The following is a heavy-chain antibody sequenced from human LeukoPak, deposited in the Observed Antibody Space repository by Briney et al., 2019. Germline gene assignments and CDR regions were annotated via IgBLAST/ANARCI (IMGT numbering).Heavy chain of an antibody. CDR2: ISSSSSTI. D-gene: IGHD1-26*01. Sequence: GGSLRHSWAASGFTFSSYSMNWVRQAPGKGLQWVSYISSSSSTIYYADSVKGRFTISRDNAKNSLYLQMNTLRAEDTAVYYCARNGEWEPRNLDYWGQGTLVTVSS. CDR3: ARNGEWEPRNLDY. CDR1: GFTFSSYS. J-gene: IGHJ4*02. V-gene: IGHV3-48*01.